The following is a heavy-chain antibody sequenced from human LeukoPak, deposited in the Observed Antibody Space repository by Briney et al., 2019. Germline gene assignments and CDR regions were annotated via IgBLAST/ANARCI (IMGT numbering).Heavy chain of an antibody. CDR2: IKQDGSEK. CDR1: GFTFSSYA. V-gene: IGHV3-7*01. Sequence: PGGSLRLSCGASGFTFSSYAMSWVRQAPGKGLEWVANIKQDGSEKYYVDSVKGRFTISRDNAKNSLYLQMNSLRAEDTAVYYCARGVVITAFDYWAREPWSPSPQ. D-gene: IGHD3-22*01. J-gene: IGHJ4*02. CDR3: ARGVVITAFDY.